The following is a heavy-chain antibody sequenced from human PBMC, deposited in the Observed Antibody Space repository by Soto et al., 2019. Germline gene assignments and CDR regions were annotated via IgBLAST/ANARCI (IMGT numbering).Heavy chain of an antibody. CDR1: GYSFTSYW. J-gene: IGHJ6*02. CDR2: IDPSDSYT. D-gene: IGHD1-26*01. CDR3: ARRGKSGDYYYYGMDV. Sequence: PVESLKISCKGSGYSFTSYWISWVRQMPWKGLEWMGRIDPSDSYTNSSPSFQGHVTISADKSISTAYLQWSSLKASDTAMYYCARRGKSGDYYYYGMDVWGQGTTVTVSS. V-gene: IGHV5-10-1*01.